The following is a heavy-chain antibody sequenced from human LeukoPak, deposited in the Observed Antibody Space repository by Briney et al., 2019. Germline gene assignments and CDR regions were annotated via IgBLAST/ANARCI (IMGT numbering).Heavy chain of an antibody. V-gene: IGHV4-39*07. J-gene: IGHJ4*02. Sequence: SETLSLTCTVSGGSISTGSYYWGWIRQPPGKGLEWIGSIYYSGTTYYNPSLKSRVTMSVDTSKNQFSLKLTSVTAADTAVYYCARWGTGNYQRFDYWGQGTLVTVSS. D-gene: IGHD1-7*01. CDR3: ARWGTGNYQRFDY. CDR1: GGSISTGSYY. CDR2: IYYSGTT.